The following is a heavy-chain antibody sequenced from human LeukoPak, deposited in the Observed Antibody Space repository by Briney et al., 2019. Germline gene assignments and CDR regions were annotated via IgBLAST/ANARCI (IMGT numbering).Heavy chain of an antibody. CDR3: AKSGGYSYVENFDY. CDR2: TSGSGGST. V-gene: IGHV3-23*01. D-gene: IGHD5-18*01. CDR1: GFTFRSYA. J-gene: IGHJ4*02. Sequence: PGGSLRLSCAASGFTFRSYARNWVRQAPGKGLEWVSGTSGSGGSTFYADSVKGRFTMSRDNSKDTLYLQMNSLRAEDTAVYYCAKSGGYSYVENFDYWGQGTLVTVSS.